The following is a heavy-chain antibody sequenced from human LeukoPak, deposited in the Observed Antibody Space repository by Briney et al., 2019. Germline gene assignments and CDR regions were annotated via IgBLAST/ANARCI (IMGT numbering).Heavy chain of an antibody. J-gene: IGHJ6*03. CDR1: GFSFSSYW. CDR3: ATDELRGYYYYMDV. CDR2: IKQDGSEK. V-gene: IGHV3-7*01. Sequence: GGSLRLSCAASGFSFSSYWMTWVRQAPGKGLELVANIKQDGSEKYYVDSVKGRFTISRDNAKNSLYLQMNSLRAEDTSVYYCATDELRGYYYYMDVWGKGTTVTVSS. D-gene: IGHD1-26*01.